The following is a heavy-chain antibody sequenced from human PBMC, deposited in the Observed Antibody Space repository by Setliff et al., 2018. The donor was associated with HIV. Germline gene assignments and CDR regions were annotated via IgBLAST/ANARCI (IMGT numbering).Heavy chain of an antibody. Sequence: SETLSLTCTVSGGSISSYFWSWIRQPPGKGLEWIGYIYTNGSTNYNPSLKSRVTISVDTSKNQFSLKLNSVTAADTAVYYCASGREAVAGALHFDYWGQGPLVTVS. V-gene: IGHV4-4*08. CDR1: GGSISSYF. CDR2: IYTNGST. D-gene: IGHD6-19*01. CDR3: ASGREAVAGALHFDY. J-gene: IGHJ4*02.